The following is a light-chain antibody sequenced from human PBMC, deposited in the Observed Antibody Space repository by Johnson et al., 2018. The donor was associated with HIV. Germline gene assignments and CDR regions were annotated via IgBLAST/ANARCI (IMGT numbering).Light chain of an antibody. CDR1: SSNIGNNY. CDR2: ENN. Sequence: QSVLTQPPSVSAAQGQKVTISCSGSSSNIGNNYVSWYQQLPGTAPKLLIYENNKRPSAIPDRFSGSKSGTSATLGVTGLQTGDEADYYCGSWDSSLSAHYVFGTGTKVTVL. J-gene: IGLJ1*01. V-gene: IGLV1-51*02. CDR3: GSWDSSLSAHYV.